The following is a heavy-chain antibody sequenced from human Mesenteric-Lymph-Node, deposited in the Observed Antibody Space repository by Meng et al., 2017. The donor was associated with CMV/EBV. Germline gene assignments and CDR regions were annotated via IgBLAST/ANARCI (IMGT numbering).Heavy chain of an antibody. D-gene: IGHD2-2*01. CDR1: GFTFSSYA. V-gene: IGHV3-23*01. J-gene: IGHJ6*02. CDR2: ISGSGGST. Sequence: GGSLRLSCAVSGFTFSSYAMSWVRQAPGKGLEWVSAISGSGGSTYYADSVKGRFTISRDNSKNPLYLQMNSLRAEDTAVYYCARDRFCSSTSCHYHYGMDVWGQGTTVTVSS. CDR3: ARDRFCSSTSCHYHYGMDV.